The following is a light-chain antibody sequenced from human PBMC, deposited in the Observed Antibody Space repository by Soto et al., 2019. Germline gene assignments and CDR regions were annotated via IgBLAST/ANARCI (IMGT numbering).Light chain of an antibody. CDR3: SSYTDRNNLV. CDR1: SSDIGGYNS. V-gene: IGLV2-8*01. CDR2: DVS. J-gene: IGLJ1*01. Sequence: QSALTQSPSASGSPGQSVTISCTGTSSDIGGYNSVSWYQQHPGKAPKVMIYDVSKRPSGVPDRFSGSKSGNTASQTVSALQAEDEADYYCSSYTDRNNLVFGTGTKLTVL.